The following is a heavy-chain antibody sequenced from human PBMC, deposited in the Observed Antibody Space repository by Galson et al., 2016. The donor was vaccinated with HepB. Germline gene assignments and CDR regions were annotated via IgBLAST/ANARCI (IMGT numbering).Heavy chain of an antibody. Sequence: SLRLSCAASGFSFSSYAMSWVRQAPGKGLQWVSGISGSGDSTYYADSVKGRFTISRDNSKNTLYLKLNTLRAEDTAVYYCAKDRHSSGWFDFRNYFDSWGQGTLVTVSS. CDR2: ISGSGDST. V-gene: IGHV3-23*01. D-gene: IGHD6-19*01. CDR3: AKDRHSSGWFDFRNYFDS. J-gene: IGHJ4*02. CDR1: GFSFSSYA.